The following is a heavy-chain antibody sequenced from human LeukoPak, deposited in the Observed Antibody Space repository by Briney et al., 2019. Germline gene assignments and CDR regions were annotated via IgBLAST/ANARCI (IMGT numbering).Heavy chain of an antibody. Sequence: SETLSLTRAVYGGSFSGYYWSWIRQPPGKGLEWIGEINHSGSTIHSPSPKSRITISVDTSRNQFSLKLSSVTAADTAVYYCARGRLTPPIYSMDVWDKGTTVTVSS. V-gene: IGHV4-34*01. CDR2: INHSGST. CDR3: ARGRLTPPIYSMDV. CDR1: GGSFSGYY. J-gene: IGHJ6*03. D-gene: IGHD3-16*01.